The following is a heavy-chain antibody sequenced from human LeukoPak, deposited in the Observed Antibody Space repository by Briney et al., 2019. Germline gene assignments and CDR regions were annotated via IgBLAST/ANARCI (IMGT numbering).Heavy chain of an antibody. D-gene: IGHD4-17*01. CDR3: AKYGLYGDGFDY. J-gene: IGHJ4*02. CDR1: GFTFSSYG. Sequence: PGGTLRLSCAASGFTFSSYGMHWVRQAPGKGLEWVAVISYDGSNKYYADSVKGRFTIFRDNSKNTLYLQMNSLRAEDPAVYYGAKYGLYGDGFDYWGQGTLVTVSS. V-gene: IGHV3-30*18. CDR2: ISYDGSNK.